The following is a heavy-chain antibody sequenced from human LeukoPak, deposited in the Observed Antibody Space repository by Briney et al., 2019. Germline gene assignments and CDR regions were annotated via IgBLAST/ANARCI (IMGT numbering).Heavy chain of an antibody. CDR3: ARDLGTGTGDY. D-gene: IGHD1-1*01. Sequence: ASVKVSCKASGYTFTSYYMHWVRQAPGQGLEWMGIINPSGGSTSYAQKFQGRVTMTRDTSTSTVYMELGSLRSEDTAVYYCARDLGTGTGDYWGQGTLVTVSS. CDR1: GYTFTSYY. V-gene: IGHV1-46*03. J-gene: IGHJ4*02. CDR2: INPSGGST.